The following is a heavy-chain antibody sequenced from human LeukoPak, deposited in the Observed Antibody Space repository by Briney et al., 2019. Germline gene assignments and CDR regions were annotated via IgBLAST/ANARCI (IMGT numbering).Heavy chain of an antibody. CDR3: ARGPTTVTRAFDY. CDR2: IYTSGST. CDR1: GGSFSGYY. Sequence: SETLSLTCAVYGGSFSGYYWSWIRQPAGKGLEWIGRIYTSGSTNYSPSLKSRVIMSVDTSKNQFSLKLSSVTAADTAVYYCARGPTTVTRAFDYWGQGTLVTVSS. V-gene: IGHV4-59*10. J-gene: IGHJ4*02. D-gene: IGHD4-17*01.